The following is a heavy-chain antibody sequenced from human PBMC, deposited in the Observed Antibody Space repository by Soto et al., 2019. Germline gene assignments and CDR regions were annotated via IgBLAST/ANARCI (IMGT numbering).Heavy chain of an antibody. CDR3: ARDPSRGSYWARYIDL. V-gene: IGHV3-48*01. D-gene: IGHD1-26*01. Sequence: EVQLVESGGGLVQPGGSLRLSCVGSGFSFSNYAMDWVRQAPGKGLEWVSYISLSSSNIHYADSVQGRFTISRDNAKNSMYLQRNSLRAEDTAVYYCARDPSRGSYWARYIDLWGRGTLVTVSS. CDR2: ISLSSSNI. CDR1: GFSFSNYA. J-gene: IGHJ2*01.